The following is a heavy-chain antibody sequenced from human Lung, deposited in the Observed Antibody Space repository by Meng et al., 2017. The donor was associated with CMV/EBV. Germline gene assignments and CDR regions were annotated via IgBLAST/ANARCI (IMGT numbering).Heavy chain of an antibody. V-gene: IGHV3-30*02. CDR2: IRHDGTNK. Sequence: GGSLRLXXAASGFRFDDYGMHWVRQTPGKGLEWVAFIRHDGTNKFYGASVKGRFTISRDNSKSTVYLQMNSLRPEETALYYCAKDLLLFGGPNAYFAQWGHGTXVTVAS. CDR1: GFRFDDYG. D-gene: IGHD3-16*01. J-gene: IGHJ4*01. CDR3: AKDLLLFGGPNAYFAQ.